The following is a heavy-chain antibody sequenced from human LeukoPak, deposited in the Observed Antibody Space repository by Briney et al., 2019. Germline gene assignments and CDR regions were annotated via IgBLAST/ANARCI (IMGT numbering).Heavy chain of an antibody. V-gene: IGHV3-48*03. Sequence: GGSLRLSCAASGFTFSSYEMNWVRQAPGKGLEWVSYISSSGSTIYYADSVKGRFTISRDNAKNSLYLQMNSLRAEDTAVYYCAREGPVYRYYYYYYGMDVWGQGTTVTVSS. CDR1: GFTFSSYE. CDR2: ISSSGSTI. CDR3: AREGPVYRYYYYYYGMDV. J-gene: IGHJ6*02. D-gene: IGHD2-2*02.